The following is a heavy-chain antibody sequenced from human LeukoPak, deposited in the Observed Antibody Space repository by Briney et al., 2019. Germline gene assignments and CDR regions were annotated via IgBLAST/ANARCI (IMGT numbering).Heavy chain of an antibody. CDR1: GGTFSSYA. CDR2: IIPIFGTA. V-gene: IGHV1-69*01. Sequence: SVKVSCKASGGTFSSYAISWVRQAPGQGLEWMGGIIPIFGTANYAQEFQGRVTITADESTSTAYMELSSLRSEDTAVYYCARDYQLLDPWGQGTLVTVSS. D-gene: IGHD2-2*01. J-gene: IGHJ5*02. CDR3: ARDYQLLDP.